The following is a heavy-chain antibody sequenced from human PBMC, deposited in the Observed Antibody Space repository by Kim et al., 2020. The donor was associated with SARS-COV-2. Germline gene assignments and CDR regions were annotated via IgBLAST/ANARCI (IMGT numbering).Heavy chain of an antibody. J-gene: IGHJ4*02. D-gene: IGHD5-12*01. V-gene: IGHV1-3*04. CDR3: SRGFSGYGVDY. CDR2: INTGNGNT. CDR1: GYSFTSYA. Sequence: ASVKVSCKASGYSFTSYAMHWVRQAPGQRLEWMGWINTGNGNTKYSQKFQGRVTFTRDTSASTAYMELSSLTSEDTAVYYCSRGFSGYGVDYWGQGTLVTVSS.